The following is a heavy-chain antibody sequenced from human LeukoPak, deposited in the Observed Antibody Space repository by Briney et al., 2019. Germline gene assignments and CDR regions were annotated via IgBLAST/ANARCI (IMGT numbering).Heavy chain of an antibody. CDR2: INPSDDDI. V-gene: IGHV1-46*01. CDR3: ARTLLTGFYMPPGY. J-gene: IGHJ4*02. CDR1: GYTFSNYY. Sequence: GASVKVSCKASGYTFSNYYIHWVRQAPRQGLEWMGKINPSDDDITYAQKFQDRVTMTSDTSTSAVYMELSSLRSEDTAVYYCARTLLTGFYMPPGYWGQGCLVTVSS. D-gene: IGHD3-9*01.